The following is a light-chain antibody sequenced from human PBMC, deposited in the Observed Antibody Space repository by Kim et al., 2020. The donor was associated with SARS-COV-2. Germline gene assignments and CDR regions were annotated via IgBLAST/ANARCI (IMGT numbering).Light chain of an antibody. CDR1: KLGDKF. CDR2: QDD. CDR3: QAWDIGAVV. V-gene: IGLV3-1*01. Sequence: SYELTQPPVVSVSPGQTANIPCSGEKLGDKFVSWYQQRPGPSPLLVIHQDDKRPSGVPDRFSGSTSVNTATLTISGAQALDAADYYCQAWDIGAVVFGGG. J-gene: IGLJ2*01.